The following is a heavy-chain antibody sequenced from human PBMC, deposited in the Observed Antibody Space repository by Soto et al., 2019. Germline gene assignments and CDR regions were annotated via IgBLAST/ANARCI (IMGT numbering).Heavy chain of an antibody. CDR1: GFTFSSYS. Sequence: EVQLVESGGGLVKPGGSLRLSCAASGFTFSSYSMNWVRQAPGKGLEWVSSISSSSSFIYDAASVKGRFTISRDNAKNSLYLQMNSLRADETAVYYCARGYHYYDSSGYDKWDAFDIWGQGTMVTVSS. V-gene: IGHV3-21*01. CDR3: ARGYHYYDSSGYDKWDAFDI. CDR2: ISSSSSFI. D-gene: IGHD3-22*01. J-gene: IGHJ3*02.